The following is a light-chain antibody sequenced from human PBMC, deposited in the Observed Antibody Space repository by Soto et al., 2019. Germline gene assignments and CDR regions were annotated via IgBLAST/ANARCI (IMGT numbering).Light chain of an antibody. CDR3: QKDNSAHRA. CDR2: AAS. Sequence: DIQMTQSPSSLSASVGDRVTITCRASQGISNYLAWYQQKPGKVPKLLIYAASTLQSGVTSRFSGSGSGTYFTLTISSLQPEDVATYYCQKDNSAHRAFGQGTKVEIK. CDR1: QGISNY. J-gene: IGKJ1*01. V-gene: IGKV1-27*01.